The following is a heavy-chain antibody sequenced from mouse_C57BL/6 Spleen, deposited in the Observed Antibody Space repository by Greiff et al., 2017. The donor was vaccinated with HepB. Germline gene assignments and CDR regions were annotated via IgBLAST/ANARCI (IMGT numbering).Heavy chain of an antibody. V-gene: IGHV5-4*01. CDR2: ISDGGSYT. CDR3: ARSRNSYWYFDV. CDR1: GFTFSSYA. J-gene: IGHJ1*03. Sequence: DVHLVESGGGLVKPGGSLKLSCAASGFTFSSYAMSWVRQTPEKRLEWVATISDGGSYTYYPDNVKGRFTISRDNAKNNLYLQMSHLKSEDTAMYYCARSRNSYWYFDVWGTGTTVTVSS.